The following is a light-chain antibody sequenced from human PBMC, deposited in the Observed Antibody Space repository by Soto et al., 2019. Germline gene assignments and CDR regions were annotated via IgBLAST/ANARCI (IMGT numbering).Light chain of an antibody. CDR1: GSNIGTYY. Sequence: QSALTQPPSVSAAPGQKVTISCSGSGSNIGTYYVSWYQQLPGSAPKLLIYDNYKRPSGIPDRFSGSTSGTSATLGITGLQTGDEADYYCGTWDSSLSAGYVFGTGTKVTVL. J-gene: IGLJ1*01. CDR2: DNY. V-gene: IGLV1-51*01. CDR3: GTWDSSLSAGYV.